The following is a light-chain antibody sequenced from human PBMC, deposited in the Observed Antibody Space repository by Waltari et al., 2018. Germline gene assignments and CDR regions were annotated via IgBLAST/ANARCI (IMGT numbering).Light chain of an antibody. CDR1: QDISNY. J-gene: IGKJ3*01. CDR3: KRYDNLPVFA. CDR2: DAS. V-gene: IGKV1-33*01. Sequence: IQMTQSPSSLSASVGDRVTITCQASQDISNYLNWYQQRPGKAPKLLISDASILQTGVPSRFSGSQSGTHFTLTISSLQPEDIATYYCKRYDNLPVFAFGPGTKVDVK.